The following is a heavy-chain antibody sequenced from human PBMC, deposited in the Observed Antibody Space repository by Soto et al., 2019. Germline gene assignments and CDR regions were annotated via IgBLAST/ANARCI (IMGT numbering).Heavy chain of an antibody. CDR2: INPSSGDT. D-gene: IGHD3-16*01. CDR3: AILPFVGFGS. V-gene: IGHV1-2*02. Sequence: QVHLVQSGAEVTKPGASVKVSCKASGYSFSDYYIQWVRQAPGQGLEWMGWINPSSGDTNYGHGQKFEGRVIITRDTSIDTAYMELRRLTYDDTAMYYCAILPFVGFGSWGQGSLVTVSS. CDR1: GYSFSDYY. J-gene: IGHJ4*02.